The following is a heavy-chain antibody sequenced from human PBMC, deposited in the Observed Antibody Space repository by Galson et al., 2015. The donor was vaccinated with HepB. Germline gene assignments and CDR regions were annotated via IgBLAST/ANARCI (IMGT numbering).Heavy chain of an antibody. V-gene: IGHV1-3*01. CDR3: ARSAYDSSGYFKKAFDI. J-gene: IGHJ3*02. CDR2: INAGNGNT. Sequence: SVKVSCKASGYTFTNYAMHWVHQAPGQRLEWMGWINAGNGNTKYSQKFQDRVTITRDTSASTAYMELSSLRSEDAAVYYCARSAYDSSGYFKKAFDIWGQGTMVTVSS. CDR1: GYTFTNYA. D-gene: IGHD3-22*01.